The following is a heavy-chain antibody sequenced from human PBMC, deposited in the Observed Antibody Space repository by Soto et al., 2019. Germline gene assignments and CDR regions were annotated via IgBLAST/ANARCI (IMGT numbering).Heavy chain of an antibody. CDR2: IIPILGIA. CDR1: GGTFSSYT. D-gene: IGHD5-12*01. V-gene: IGHV1-69*02. Sequence: QVQLVQSGAEVKKPGSSVKVSCKASGGTFSSYTSSWVRQAPGQGLEWMGRIIPILGIANYAQKFQGRVTITADKSTSTAYMELSSLRSEDTAVYYCARVNGYDIIDYWGQGTLVTVSS. J-gene: IGHJ4*02. CDR3: ARVNGYDIIDY.